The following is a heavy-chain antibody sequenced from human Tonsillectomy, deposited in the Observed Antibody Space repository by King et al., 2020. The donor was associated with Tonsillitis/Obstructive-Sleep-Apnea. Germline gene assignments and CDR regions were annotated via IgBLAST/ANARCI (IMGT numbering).Heavy chain of an antibody. V-gene: IGHV3-23*04. Sequence: VQLVESGGGLVQRGGSLRLSCAASGFTFSSYALSWVRQAPGKGLEWVSTISGSGGSTYYADSVKGRFTISRDNSKNTLYLQMNSLRAEDTAVFYCADTGLTGTWGGFDHWGQGTLVTVSS. CDR3: ADTGLTGTWGGFDH. J-gene: IGHJ4*02. CDR1: GFTFSSYA. D-gene: IGHD1-7*01. CDR2: ISGSGGST.